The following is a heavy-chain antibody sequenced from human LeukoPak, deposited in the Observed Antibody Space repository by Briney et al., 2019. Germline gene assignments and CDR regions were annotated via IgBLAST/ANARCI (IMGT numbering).Heavy chain of an antibody. Sequence: ASVKVSCKASGYTFTGYYMHWVRQAPGQGLEWMGWMNPNSGNTGYAQKFQGRVTITRNTSISTAYMELSSLRSDDTAVYYCASGRDYGDERGAFDIWGQGTMLTVSS. V-gene: IGHV1-8*03. CDR1: GYTFTGYY. CDR2: MNPNSGNT. D-gene: IGHD4-17*01. CDR3: ASGRDYGDERGAFDI. J-gene: IGHJ3*02.